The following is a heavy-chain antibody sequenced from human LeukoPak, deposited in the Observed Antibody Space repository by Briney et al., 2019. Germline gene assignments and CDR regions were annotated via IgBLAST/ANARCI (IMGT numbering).Heavy chain of an antibody. CDR1: GGSISSYY. CDR2: IYYSGFT. CDR3: ARARSTYYYDCSGYVLDY. J-gene: IGHJ4*02. Sequence: SETLSPTCTVSGGSISSYYWNWIRQPPGKGLEWIGYIYYSGFTNYNPSLKSRVTISVDTSKNQFSLKLSSVTAADTAVYYCARARSTYYYDCSGYVLDYWGQGTLVTVSS. D-gene: IGHD3-22*01. V-gene: IGHV4-59*01.